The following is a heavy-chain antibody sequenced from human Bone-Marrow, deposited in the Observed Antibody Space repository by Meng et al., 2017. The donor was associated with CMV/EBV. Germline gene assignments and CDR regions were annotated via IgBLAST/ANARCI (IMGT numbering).Heavy chain of an antibody. CDR1: GSSVSRGYY. J-gene: IGHJ6*02. CDR2: IADSRNT. V-gene: IGHV4-38-2*01. Sequence: SETLSLTCAVSGSSVSRGYYWAWIRQPPGKRLEWIGSIADSRNTYYTPSLQSRLTISVDTSKNQFSLKLSSVTAADTAVYYCARLKLSAYYYYGMDVWGQGTTVTFAS. CDR3: ARLKLSAYYYYGMDV. D-gene: IGHD1-7*01.